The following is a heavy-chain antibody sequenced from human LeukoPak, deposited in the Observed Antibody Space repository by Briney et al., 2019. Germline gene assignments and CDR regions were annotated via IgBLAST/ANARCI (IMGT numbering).Heavy chain of an antibody. V-gene: IGHV4-59*08. Sequence: SETLSLTCTVSGGSISSYYWSWIRQPPGKGLEWIGYIYYSGSANYNPSLKSRVTISVDTSKNQFSLKLSSVTAADTAVYYCARHRAAAPYYYYGMDVWGQGTTVTVSS. CDR2: IYYSGSA. CDR3: ARHRAAAPYYYYGMDV. J-gene: IGHJ6*02. D-gene: IGHD6-13*01. CDR1: GGSISSYY.